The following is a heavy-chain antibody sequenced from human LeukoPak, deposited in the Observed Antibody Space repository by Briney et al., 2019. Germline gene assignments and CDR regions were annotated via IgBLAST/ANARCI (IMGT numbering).Heavy chain of an antibody. Sequence: PGGSLRLSCAASGFTFSSYAMSWVRQAPGKGLEWVSVISGGGSRTYYAASVKGRFTISRDNSENTLYLQMNSLRAEDTAVYYCARIIKYSSSWYAVGWFDPWGQGTLVTVSS. CDR3: ARIIKYSSSWYAVGWFDP. CDR1: GFTFSSYA. D-gene: IGHD6-13*01. V-gene: IGHV3-23*01. CDR2: ISGGGSRT. J-gene: IGHJ5*02.